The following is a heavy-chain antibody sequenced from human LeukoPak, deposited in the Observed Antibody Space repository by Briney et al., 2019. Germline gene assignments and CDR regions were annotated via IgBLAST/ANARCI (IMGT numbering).Heavy chain of an antibody. Sequence: GGSLRLSCAASGFTFTTYWMHWVRQAPGKGLEWVSAISGSGGSTYYADSVKGRFTISRDNSKNTLYLQMNSLRAEDTAVYYCAKAAKVTPAAMADYWGQGTLVTVSS. D-gene: IGHD2-2*01. J-gene: IGHJ4*02. CDR3: AKAAKVTPAAMADY. CDR2: ISGSGGST. V-gene: IGHV3-23*01. CDR1: GFTFTTYW.